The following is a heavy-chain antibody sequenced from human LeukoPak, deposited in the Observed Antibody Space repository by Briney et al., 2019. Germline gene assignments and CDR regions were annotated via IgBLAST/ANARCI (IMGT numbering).Heavy chain of an antibody. CDR1: GFTVSSNY. CDR2: IYSGGST. CDR3: ARDPSSSGWYDY. V-gene: IGHV3-53*01. D-gene: IGHD6-19*01. J-gene: IGHJ4*02. Sequence: GGSLRLSCAASGFTVSSNYMSWVRQAPGKGPEWVSVIYSGGSTYYADSVKGRFTISRDNSKNTLYLQMNSLRAEDTAVYYCARDPSSSGWYDYWGQGTLVTVSS.